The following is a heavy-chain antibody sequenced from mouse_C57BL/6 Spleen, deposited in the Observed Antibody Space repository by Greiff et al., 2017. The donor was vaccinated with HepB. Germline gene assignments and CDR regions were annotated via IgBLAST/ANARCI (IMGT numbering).Heavy chain of an antibody. CDR2: IDPSDSYT. D-gene: IGHD1-2*01. J-gene: IGHJ4*01. Sequence: VQLQQSGAELVKPGASVKLSCKASGYTFTSYWMQWVKQRPGQGLEWIGEIDPSDSYTNYNQKFKGKATLTVDTSSSTAYMQLSSLTSEGSAVYYCARDYYGPNWYAMDYWGQGTSVTVSS. CDR3: ARDYYGPNWYAMDY. V-gene: IGHV1-50*01. CDR1: GYTFTSYW.